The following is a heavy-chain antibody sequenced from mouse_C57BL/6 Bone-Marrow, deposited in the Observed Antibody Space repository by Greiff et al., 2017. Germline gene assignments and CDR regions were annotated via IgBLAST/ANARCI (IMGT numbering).Heavy chain of an antibody. V-gene: IGHV3-5*01. CDR2: IYYSGTI. CDR1: GISITTGNYR. Sequence: VQLQQSGPGLVKPSQTVFLTCTVTGISITTGNYRWSWIRQFPGNKLEWIGYIYYSGTITYNPSLTSRTTITRDTPKNQFFLEMNSLTAEDTATYYCARDDGSSSYWYFDVWGTGTTVTVSS. D-gene: IGHD1-1*01. J-gene: IGHJ1*03. CDR3: ARDDGSSSYWYFDV.